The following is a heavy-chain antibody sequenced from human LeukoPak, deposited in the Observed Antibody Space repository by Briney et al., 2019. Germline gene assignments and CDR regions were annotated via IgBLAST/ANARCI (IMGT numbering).Heavy chain of an antibody. CDR2: VYYSGKT. V-gene: IGHV4-39*07. Sequence: PSETLSLTCTVSGGSISNSGYYWGWIRQPPGKGLEWIGSVYYSGKTNYNPSLMSRVTISVDTSKNQFSLNLSSVTAADTAMYYCARAPHFFDSSGSRYYFDYWGQGALVTVSS. CDR3: ARAPHFFDSSGSRYYFDY. D-gene: IGHD3-22*01. J-gene: IGHJ4*02. CDR1: GGSISNSGYY.